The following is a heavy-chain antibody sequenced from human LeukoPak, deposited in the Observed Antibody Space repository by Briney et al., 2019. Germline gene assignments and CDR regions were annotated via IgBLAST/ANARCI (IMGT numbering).Heavy chain of an antibody. CDR1: GGSISSYY. Sequence: PSETLSLTCTVSGGSISSYYWSWIRQPPGKGLEWIGYIYYSGTTNYNPSLKSRVTISVDTSKNQFSLKLSSVTAADTAVYYCARLNDYFDYWGQGTLVTVSS. CDR3: ARLNDYFDY. V-gene: IGHV4-59*01. J-gene: IGHJ4*02. CDR2: IYYSGTT.